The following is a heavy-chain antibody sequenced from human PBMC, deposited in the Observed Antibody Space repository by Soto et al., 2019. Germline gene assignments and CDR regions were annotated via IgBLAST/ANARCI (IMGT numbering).Heavy chain of an antibody. CDR2: ISSSSSYI. V-gene: IGHV3-21*01. CDR1: GFTFSSYS. CDR3: ARFAAAAGSGYYFDY. J-gene: IGHJ4*02. D-gene: IGHD6-13*01. Sequence: GGSLRLSCAASGFTFSSYSMNWVRQAPGEGLEWVSSISSSSSYIYYADSVKGRFTISRDNAKNSLYLQMNSLRAEDTAVYYCARFAAAAGSGYYFDYWGQGTLVTVSS.